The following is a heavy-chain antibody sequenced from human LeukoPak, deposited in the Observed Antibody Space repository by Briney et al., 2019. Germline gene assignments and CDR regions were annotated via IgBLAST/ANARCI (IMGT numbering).Heavy chain of an antibody. CDR2: IFYSGTT. D-gene: IGHD3-9*01. CDR1: GNSISSTTSY. CDR3: ATGSLYDLLTGSKWIDP. J-gene: IGHJ5*02. Sequence: SETLSLTCTVSGNSISSTTSYWSWIRQPPGKGPEWIGSIFYSGTTHYNPSLQSRVTISVDTSKNQFSLKLSSVTAADTAVYYCATGSLYDLLTGSKWIDPWGHGTLVTVSS. V-gene: IGHV4-39*01.